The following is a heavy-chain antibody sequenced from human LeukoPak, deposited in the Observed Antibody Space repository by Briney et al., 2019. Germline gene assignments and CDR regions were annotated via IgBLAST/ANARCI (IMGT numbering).Heavy chain of an antibody. J-gene: IGHJ3*02. CDR1: GGTFSGYA. V-gene: IGHV1-69*01. CDR2: IIPIFGTA. D-gene: IGHD2-21*01. Sequence: SVKVSCKASGGTFSGYAISWVRQAPGQGLEWMGGIIPIFGTANYAQKFQGRVTITADESTSTAHMELSSLRSEDTAVYYCARHGEYCGGDCYPDAFDIWGQGTMVTVSS. CDR3: ARHGEYCGGDCYPDAFDI.